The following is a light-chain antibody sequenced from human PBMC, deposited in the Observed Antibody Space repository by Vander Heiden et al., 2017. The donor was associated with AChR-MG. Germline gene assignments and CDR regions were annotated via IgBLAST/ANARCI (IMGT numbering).Light chain of an antibody. CDR2: DVN. CDR3: KSYTSSSTLGV. Sequence: QSALTQPASVSGSPGQSITISCTGTSSDVGGYNYVSWYQQHPGKAPKLMIYDVNKPPSGVSNRFSGSKSGNTASLTISGLQAGDEADYYCKSYTSSSTLGVFGGGTKLTVL. CDR1: SSDVGGYNY. V-gene: IGLV2-14*01. J-gene: IGLJ3*02.